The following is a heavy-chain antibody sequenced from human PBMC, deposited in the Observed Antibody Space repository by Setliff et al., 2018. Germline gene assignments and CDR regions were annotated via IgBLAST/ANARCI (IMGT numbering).Heavy chain of an antibody. CDR3: ARRPYQHYDSSGYSVNYYMDV. D-gene: IGHD3-22*01. CDR2: YRSGST. Sequence: ASETLSLTCSVTGDSMSNFFWSWIRQPPGKGLEWIGYYRSGSTNYSPSLKSRVTVSADRSRNQFSLNLNSVTAADTAVYFCARRPYQHYDSSGYSVNYYMDVWGKGTTVTVSS. J-gene: IGHJ6*03. V-gene: IGHV4-4*08. CDR1: GDSMSNFF.